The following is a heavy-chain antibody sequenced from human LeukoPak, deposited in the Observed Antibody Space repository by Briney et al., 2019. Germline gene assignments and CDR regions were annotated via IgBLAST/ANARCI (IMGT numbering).Heavy chain of an antibody. CDR2: ISYDGSNK. J-gene: IGHJ4*02. Sequence: TGGSLRLSCAASGFTFSSYAMHWVRQAPGKGLEWVAVISYDGSNKYYADSVKGRFTISRDNSKNTPYLQMNSLRAEDTAVYYCASLPGPPTEDPFDYWGQGTLVTVSS. V-gene: IGHV3-30-3*01. CDR3: ASLPGPPTEDPFDY. CDR1: GFTFSSYA.